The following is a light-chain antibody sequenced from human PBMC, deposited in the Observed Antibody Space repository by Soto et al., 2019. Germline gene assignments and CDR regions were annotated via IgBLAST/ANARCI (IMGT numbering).Light chain of an antibody. CDR3: ESWDAGLNARV. V-gene: IGLV1-44*01. Sequence: QSVLTQPPSASGTPGQRVTISCSGSNSNIGSNTINWYQQLPGTAPKLLIYTNDQRPSGVPGRFSGSKSGTSASLAIRGLQSEDEADYSCESWDAGLNARVFGSGTKVTVL. CDR2: TND. CDR1: NSNIGSNT. J-gene: IGLJ1*01.